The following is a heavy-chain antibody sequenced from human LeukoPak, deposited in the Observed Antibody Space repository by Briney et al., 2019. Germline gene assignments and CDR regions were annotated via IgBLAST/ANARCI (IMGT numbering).Heavy chain of an antibody. CDR3: ARGGSFYYYMDV. J-gene: IGHJ6*03. CDR2: IYDIGST. D-gene: IGHD3-10*01. V-gene: IGHV4-4*07. CDR1: PDSVTDYY. Sequence: SETLSLTCTVSPDSVTDYYWSWIRQPVGKGLEWIGYIYDIGSTNYNPSLQSRVTMSADRSKNQFSLKLTSVTAADTAVYYCARGGSFYYYMDVWGKGTTVTVSS.